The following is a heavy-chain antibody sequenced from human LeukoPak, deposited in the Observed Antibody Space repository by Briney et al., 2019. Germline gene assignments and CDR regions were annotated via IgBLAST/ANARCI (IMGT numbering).Heavy chain of an antibody. Sequence: GGSLRLSCAASGFTFSSYGMHWVRQAPGKGLEWVAFIRYDGSNKYYADSVKGRFTISRDNSKNTLYLQMNSLRAEDTALYYCAKKYYYGSGTYIFYFDYWGQGTPVTVSS. D-gene: IGHD3-10*01. J-gene: IGHJ4*02. V-gene: IGHV3-30*02. CDR3: AKKYYYGSGTYIFYFDY. CDR1: GFTFSSYG. CDR2: IRYDGSNK.